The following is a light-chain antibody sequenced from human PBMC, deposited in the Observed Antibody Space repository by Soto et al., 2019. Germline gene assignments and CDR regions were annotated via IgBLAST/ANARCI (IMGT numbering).Light chain of an antibody. Sequence: QSVLTQPPSVSEAPRQRVTISCSGSSSNIGNNAVNWYQQLPGKAPKLLIYYDDLLPPGVSDRFSGSKSGTSASLAITGLQYEDEADYYCAAWDDSLNGPIFGGGTKVTVL. J-gene: IGLJ2*01. CDR1: SSNIGNNA. CDR2: YDD. CDR3: AAWDDSLNGPI. V-gene: IGLV1-36*01.